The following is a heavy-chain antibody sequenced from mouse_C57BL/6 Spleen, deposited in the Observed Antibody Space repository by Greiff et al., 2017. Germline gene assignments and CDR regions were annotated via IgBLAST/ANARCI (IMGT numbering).Heavy chain of an antibody. Sequence: VKLQQPGAELVKPGASVKLSCKASGYTFTSYWMHWVKQRPGQGLEWIGMIHPNSGSTNYNEKFKSKATLTVDKSSSTAYMQLSSLTSEDSAVYYGASEYYGSIAWFAYWGQGTLLTVSA. V-gene: IGHV1-64*01. J-gene: IGHJ3*01. D-gene: IGHD1-1*01. CDR3: ASEYYGSIAWFAY. CDR1: GYTFTSYW. CDR2: IHPNSGST.